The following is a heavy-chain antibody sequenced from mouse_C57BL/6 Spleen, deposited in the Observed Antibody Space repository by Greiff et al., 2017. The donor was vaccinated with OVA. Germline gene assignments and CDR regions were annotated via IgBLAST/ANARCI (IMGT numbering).Heavy chain of an antibody. CDR2: IRNKANGYTT. V-gene: IGHV7-3*01. CDR3: ARYIRALLLDY. CDR1: GFTFTDYY. D-gene: IGHD2-1*01. Sequence: DVMLVESGGGLVQPGGSLSLSCAASGFTFTDYYMSWVRQPPGKALEWLGFIRNKANGYTTEYSASVKGRFTISRDNSQSILYLQMNALRAEDSATYYCARYIRALLLDYWGQGTSVTVSS. J-gene: IGHJ4*01.